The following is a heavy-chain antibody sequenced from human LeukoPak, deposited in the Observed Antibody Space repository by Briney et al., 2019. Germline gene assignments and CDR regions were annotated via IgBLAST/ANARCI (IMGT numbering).Heavy chain of an antibody. V-gene: IGHV3-53*01. CDR1: GFTLSSSF. CDR2: IYSGGST. J-gene: IGHJ4*02. CDR3: ARGADRSTYFDN. Sequence: PRGSLRLSCAASGFTLSSSFMSWVRQAPGRGLEWVSVIYSGGSTYYADSVTGRFTISRDNSKNTLTLQMNNLRAEDTAVYYCARGADRSTYFDNWGQGTLVTVSS. D-gene: IGHD1-14*01.